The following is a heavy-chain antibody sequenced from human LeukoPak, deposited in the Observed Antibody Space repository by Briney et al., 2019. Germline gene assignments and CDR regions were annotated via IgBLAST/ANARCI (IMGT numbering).Heavy chain of an antibody. CDR3: ARVKGWTTYYFDY. V-gene: IGHV4-59*01. D-gene: IGHD3/OR15-3a*01. Sequence: SETLSLTCTVSGGSISSYYWSWIRQPPGKGLEWIGYIYYSGSTNYNPSLKSRVTISVDTSKDQFSLKLSSVTAADTGVYCCARVKGWTTYYFDYWGQGTLVTVSS. CDR1: GGSISSYY. CDR2: IYYSGST. J-gene: IGHJ4*02.